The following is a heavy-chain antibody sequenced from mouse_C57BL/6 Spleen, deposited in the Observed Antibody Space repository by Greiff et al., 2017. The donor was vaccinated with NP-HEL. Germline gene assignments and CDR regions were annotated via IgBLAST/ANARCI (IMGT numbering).Heavy chain of an antibody. J-gene: IGHJ4*01. CDR3: ARRERLYYGSSLYYYAMDY. D-gene: IGHD1-1*01. CDR1: GYTFTSYW. V-gene: IGHV1-55*01. Sequence: QVQLQQPGAELVKPGASVKMSCKASGYTFTSYWITWVKQRPGQGLEWIGDIYPGSGSTNYNEKFKGKATLTAEKSSSTAYMQLSSLTSEDSAVYFCARRERLYYGSSLYYYAMDYWGQGTSVTVSS. CDR2: IYPGSGST.